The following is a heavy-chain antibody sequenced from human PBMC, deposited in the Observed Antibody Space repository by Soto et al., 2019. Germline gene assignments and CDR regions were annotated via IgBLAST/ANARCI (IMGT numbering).Heavy chain of an antibody. CDR3: ARDFGYYYGSGSYYWFDP. J-gene: IGHJ5*02. CDR1: GGSISSSRCH. CDR2: IKYSGTT. Sequence: SETLSLTCTVSGGSISSSRCHWGWIRQPPGKGLEWIASIKYSGTTFYNPSLKSRVTISVDTSKNQFSLKLSSVTAADTAVYYCARDFGYYYGSGSYYWFDPWGQGTLVTVSS. D-gene: IGHD3-10*01. V-gene: IGHV4-39*07.